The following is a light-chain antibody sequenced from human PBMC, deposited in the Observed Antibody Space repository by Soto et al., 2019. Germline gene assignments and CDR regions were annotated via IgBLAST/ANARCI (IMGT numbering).Light chain of an antibody. CDR1: QNINTY. J-gene: IGKJ1*01. CDR3: QQSYSLPA. V-gene: IGKV1-39*01. Sequence: DIQVTQSPSSLSASVGDRVTITFRASQNINTYLNWYQQKPGKAPKLLIYAASYLQSGVPSRFSGSGSGTDFTLTISSLQPEDFATYYCQQSYSLPAFGLGTKVDI. CDR2: AAS.